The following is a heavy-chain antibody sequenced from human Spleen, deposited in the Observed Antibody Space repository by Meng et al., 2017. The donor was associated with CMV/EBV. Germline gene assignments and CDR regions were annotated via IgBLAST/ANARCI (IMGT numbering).Heavy chain of an antibody. CDR2: IYPGDSDT. CDR3: AKLIAVAGTRGYFQH. CDR1: GYTFTNYW. V-gene: IGHV5-51*01. D-gene: IGHD6-19*01. J-gene: IGHJ1*01. Sequence: GESLKISCKGSGYTFTNYWIGWVRQMPGKGLEWMGIIYPGDSDTRYSPSFQGQVTISADKSISTAYLQWSSLKASDTAMYYCAKLIAVAGTRGYFQHWGQGTLVTVSS.